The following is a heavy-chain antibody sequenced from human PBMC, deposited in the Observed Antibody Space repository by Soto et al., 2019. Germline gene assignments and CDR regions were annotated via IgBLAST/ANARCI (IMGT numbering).Heavy chain of an antibody. D-gene: IGHD3-16*01. CDR2: VFGGVGDT. J-gene: IGHJ5*02. Sequence: PVGSVRLSCAASGFTVNNYAMAWVRQAPGEGLEWVASVFGGVGDTYYAESVKGRFTVFRDNSKNTVYLQMNSLTAEDTAIYFCAKGKGETVTDWFDPWGQRTRVTVST. CDR1: GFTVNNYA. V-gene: IGHV3-23*01. CDR3: AKGKGETVTDWFDP.